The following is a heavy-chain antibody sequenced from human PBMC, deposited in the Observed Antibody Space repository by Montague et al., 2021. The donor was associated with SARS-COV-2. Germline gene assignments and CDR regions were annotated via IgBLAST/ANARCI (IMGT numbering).Heavy chain of an antibody. V-gene: IGHV3-43*02. CDR3: AKGHLEYCSGGTCYSVGMDV. D-gene: IGHD2-15*01. CDR2: ISKNGDRP. CDR1: GFTFDDYA. J-gene: IGHJ6*01. Sequence: SLRLSCAASGFTFDDYAMHWVRQAPGKGLEWVSLISKNGDRPYYADSVXGLFTISRDNSKNSLYLQMNSQRIEDSALYYCAKGHLEYCSGGTCYSVGMDVWGQGTTVTVSS.